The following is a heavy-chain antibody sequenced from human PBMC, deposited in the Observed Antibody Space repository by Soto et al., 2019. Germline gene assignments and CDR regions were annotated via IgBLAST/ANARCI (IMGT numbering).Heavy chain of an antibody. CDR1: GYTLTELS. J-gene: IGHJ4*02. Sequence: ASVKVSFKVSGYTLTELSMHWVRQAPGKGLEWVGGFDPEDGETIYAQKFQGRVTMTEDTSTDTAYMELSSLRSEDTAVYYCATDPGEYCSSTSCYISDYWGQGTLVTVSS. V-gene: IGHV1-24*01. CDR2: FDPEDGET. D-gene: IGHD2-2*02. CDR3: ATDPGEYCSSTSCYISDY.